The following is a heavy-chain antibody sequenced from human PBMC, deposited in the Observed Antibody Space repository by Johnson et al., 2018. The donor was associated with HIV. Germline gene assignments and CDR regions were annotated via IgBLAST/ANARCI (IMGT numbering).Heavy chain of an antibody. CDR2: IKCKTDGGSK. Sequence: VQLVESGGGLVQPGGSLRLSCAGSGFTFSNAWMSWVRQAPGKGLEWVGGIKCKTDGGSKDYAAPDKGRFIISRDESKNTLYVQMNSLKTEDTAVYYCTTATLLWFGEPTNGAFDIWGQGTMVTVSS. D-gene: IGHD3-10*01. CDR1: GFTFSNAW. CDR3: TTATLLWFGEPTNGAFDI. V-gene: IGHV3-15*01. J-gene: IGHJ3*02.